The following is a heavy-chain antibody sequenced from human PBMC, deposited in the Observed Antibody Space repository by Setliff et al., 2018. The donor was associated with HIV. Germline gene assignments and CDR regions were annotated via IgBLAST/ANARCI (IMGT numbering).Heavy chain of an antibody. D-gene: IGHD4-17*01. CDR2: FRHSGNT. V-gene: IGHV4-34*01. CDR1: GGSFSGYF. J-gene: IGHJ5*02. Sequence: PSETLSLTCAVYGGSFSGYFWSWIRQSPGKGLEWIGEFRHSGNTNINPSLKSRVTISGDTTKNQISLKLTPVTAADTAVYYCARGGRSTVTQWAWFDPWGQGTLVTVSS. CDR3: ARGGRSTVTQWAWFDP.